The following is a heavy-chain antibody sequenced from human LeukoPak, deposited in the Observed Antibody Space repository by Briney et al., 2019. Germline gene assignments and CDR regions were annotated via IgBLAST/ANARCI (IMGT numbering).Heavy chain of an antibody. V-gene: IGHV4-38-2*02. Sequence: SETLSLTCTVSGYSISSGYYWGWIRQPPGKGLEWIGSIYYSGSTYYNPSLKSRVTISVDTSKNQFSLKLSSVTAADTAVYYCANSGYSYGYDYWGQGTLVTVSS. CDR1: GYSISSGYY. CDR2: IYYSGST. CDR3: ANSGYSYGYDY. J-gene: IGHJ4*02. D-gene: IGHD5-18*01.